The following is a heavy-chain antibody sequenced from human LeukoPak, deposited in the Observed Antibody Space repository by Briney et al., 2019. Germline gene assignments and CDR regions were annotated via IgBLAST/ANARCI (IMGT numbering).Heavy chain of an antibody. CDR2: ISYDGSNK. Sequence: PGGSLRLSCAASGFTFSSYAMHWVRQAPGKGLEWVAVISYDGSNKYYADSVKGRFTISRDNSKNTLYLQMNSLRAEDTAVYYCAIDIPYYYGSGSYYLFDYWGQGTLVTVSS. D-gene: IGHD3-10*01. CDR1: GFTFSSYA. CDR3: AIDIPYYYGSGSYYLFDY. V-gene: IGHV3-30-3*01. J-gene: IGHJ4*02.